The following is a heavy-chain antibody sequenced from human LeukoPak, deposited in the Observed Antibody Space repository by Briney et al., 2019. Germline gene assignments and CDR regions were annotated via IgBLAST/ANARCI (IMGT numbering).Heavy chain of an antibody. D-gene: IGHD1-26*01. CDR1: GGSISSSSYY. Sequence: PSETLSLTCTVSGGSISSSSYYWGWIRQPPGKGLEWIGSIYYSGSTYYNPSLKSRVTISVDTSKNQFSLKLSSVTAADTAVYYCARRSGSYIRIFDYWGQGTLVTVSS. J-gene: IGHJ4*02. CDR2: IYYSGST. V-gene: IGHV4-39*07. CDR3: ARRSGSYIRIFDY.